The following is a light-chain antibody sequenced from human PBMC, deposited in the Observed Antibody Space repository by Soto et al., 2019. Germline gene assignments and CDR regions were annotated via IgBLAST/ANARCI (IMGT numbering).Light chain of an antibody. Sequence: QTVVTQEPSFSVSPGGTVTLTCGLSSGSVSTSYYPSWYQQTPGQPPRTLIYSTNTRSSGVPGRFSVSILGNKAALTITGAQADDESDYYCRLYMGNGIWLFGGGTKLTVL. CDR1: SGSVSTSYY. J-gene: IGLJ2*01. CDR3: RLYMGNGIWL. V-gene: IGLV8-61*01. CDR2: STN.